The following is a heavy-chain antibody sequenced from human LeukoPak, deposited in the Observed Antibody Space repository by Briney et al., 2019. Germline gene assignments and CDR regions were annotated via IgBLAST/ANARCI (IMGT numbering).Heavy chain of an antibody. J-gene: IGHJ6*03. V-gene: IGHV4-34*01. CDR3: ARGRYDRQIYYNYYMDV. Sequence: SETLSLTCAVYGGSFSGYYWSWIRQPPGKGLEWIGEINHSGSTNYNPSLKSRVTISVDTSKNQFSLKLSSVTAADTAVYFCARGRYDRQIYYNYYMDVWGKGTTVTISS. D-gene: IGHD2-15*01. CDR2: INHSGST. CDR1: GGSFSGYY.